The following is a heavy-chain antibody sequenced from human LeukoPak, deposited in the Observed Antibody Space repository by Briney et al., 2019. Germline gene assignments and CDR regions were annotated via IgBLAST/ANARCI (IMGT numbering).Heavy chain of an antibody. CDR2: MNPNSGNT. V-gene: IGHV1-8*01. J-gene: IGHJ6*03. Sequence: ASVKVSCKASGYTFTSYDINWVRQATGHGLEWMGWMNPNSGNTGYAQKSQGRGTMTRNTSISTAYMELSSLRSEDTAVYYCARRPAEWLVSGKIQNKGLDYYYYYMDVWGKGTTVTVSS. CDR1: GYTFTSYD. CDR3: ARRPAEWLVSGKIQNKGLDYYYYYMDV. D-gene: IGHD6-19*01.